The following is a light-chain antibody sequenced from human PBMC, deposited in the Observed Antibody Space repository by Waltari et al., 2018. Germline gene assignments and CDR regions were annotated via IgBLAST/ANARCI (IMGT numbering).Light chain of an antibody. CDR2: EVS. Sequence: TQTPLSLSVAPGQPASISCKSSRSLLHTDGETLIYWSAQKPGQSPQLLIYEVSKRFSGVPERFSGSGSGTDFTLEISRVEPEDVGVYYCMQSKELFSFGGGTKLEIK. J-gene: IGKJ4*01. V-gene: IGKV2D-29*02. CDR1: RSLLHTDGETL. CDR3: MQSKELFS.